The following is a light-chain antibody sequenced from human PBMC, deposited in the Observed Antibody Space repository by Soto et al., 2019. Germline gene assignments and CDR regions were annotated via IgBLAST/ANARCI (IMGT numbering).Light chain of an antibody. V-gene: IGKV3-20*01. Sequence: EIVLTQSPGTLSLSPGERATLSCRASQSVRSSYLAWYQQKPGQAPRLLIYDASSGATAVPDRFSGSGSGTDFTLSISRLEHEDFGVYYCHQYGSLYTFGQGTKLEIK. CDR2: DAS. CDR3: HQYGSLYT. CDR1: QSVRSSY. J-gene: IGKJ2*01.